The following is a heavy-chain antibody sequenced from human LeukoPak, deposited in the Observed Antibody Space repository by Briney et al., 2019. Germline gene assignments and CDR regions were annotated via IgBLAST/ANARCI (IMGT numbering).Heavy chain of an antibody. CDR2: IYSGGST. Sequence: PGGSLRLSCAASGFTVSSNYMSWVRQAPGKGLEWVSLIYSGGSTYYADSVKGRFTISRDNSKNTLYLQMNSLRSEDMAVYYCARARDYYTPPFDNWGQGTLVTVSS. J-gene: IGHJ4*02. CDR3: ARARDYYTPPFDN. V-gene: IGHV3-53*05. D-gene: IGHD3-3*01. CDR1: GFTVSSNY.